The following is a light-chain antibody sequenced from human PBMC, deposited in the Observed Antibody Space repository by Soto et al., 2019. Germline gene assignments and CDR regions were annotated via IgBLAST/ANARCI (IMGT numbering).Light chain of an antibody. J-gene: IGKJ1*01. Sequence: EIVMTQSPATLSVSPGERATLSCRASQSVSSNLAWYQQKPGQAPRLLIYGASTRATGIPARFSGSGSGTEFTLTFTSLQSEDFAVYYCQQYNNWPPWTFGQGTKVESK. CDR2: GAS. V-gene: IGKV3-15*01. CDR1: QSVSSN. CDR3: QQYNNWPPWT.